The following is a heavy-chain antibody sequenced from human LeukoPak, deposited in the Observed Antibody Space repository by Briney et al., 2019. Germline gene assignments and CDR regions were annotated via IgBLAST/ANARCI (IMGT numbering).Heavy chain of an antibody. CDR1: GGSISSYY. Sequence: SETLSLTCTVSGGSISSYYWSWIRQPPGKGLEWIGYIYYSGSTNYNPSLKSRVTISVDTSKNQFSLKLSSVTAADTAVYYCARYYYDSSGYYSMPNNWFDPWGQGTLVTVSS. CDR2: IYYSGST. CDR3: ARYYYDSSGYYSMPNNWFDP. J-gene: IGHJ5*02. D-gene: IGHD3-22*01. V-gene: IGHV4-59*08.